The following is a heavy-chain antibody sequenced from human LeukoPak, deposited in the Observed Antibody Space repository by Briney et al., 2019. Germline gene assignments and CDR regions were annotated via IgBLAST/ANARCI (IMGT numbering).Heavy chain of an antibody. Sequence: GASVKVSCKASGYTFTNYDITWVRQAPGQGLEWMGWINPNSGGTNYAQKFQGWVTMTRDTSISTAYMELSRLRSDDTAVYYCARVSGDYGFLDYFDYWGQGTLVTVSS. D-gene: IGHD4-17*01. CDR3: ARVSGDYGFLDYFDY. J-gene: IGHJ4*02. CDR2: INPNSGGT. CDR1: GYTFTNYD. V-gene: IGHV1-2*04.